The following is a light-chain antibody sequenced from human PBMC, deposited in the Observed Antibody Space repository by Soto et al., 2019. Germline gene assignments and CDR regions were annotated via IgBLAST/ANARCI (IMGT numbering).Light chain of an antibody. CDR3: QQRHNRRRT. J-gene: IGKJ3*01. Sequence: EIVLTQSPATLSLSPQERATLSCTASQTIRTYLAWYRQKHGQAPRLLIYAASNKAPGIPAQLSGSGSGTDFTLTIRCLEPEDFGVYYCQQRHNRRRTFGPGTSVDI. CDR1: QTIRTY. CDR2: AAS. V-gene: IGKV3-11*01.